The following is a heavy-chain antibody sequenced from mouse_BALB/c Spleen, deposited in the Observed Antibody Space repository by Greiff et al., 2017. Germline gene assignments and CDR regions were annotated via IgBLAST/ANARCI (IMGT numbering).Heavy chain of an antibody. CDR3: ARCGNYEGAMDY. CDR2: INPSSGYT. CDR1: GYTFTSYT. Sequence: VQLQQSAAELARPGASVKMSCKASGYTFTSYTMHWVKQRPGQGLEWIGYINPSSGYTEYNQKFKDKTTLTADKSSSTAYMQLSSLTSEDSAVYYCARCGNYEGAMDYWGQGTSVTVSS. D-gene: IGHD2-1*01. J-gene: IGHJ4*01. V-gene: IGHV1-4*02.